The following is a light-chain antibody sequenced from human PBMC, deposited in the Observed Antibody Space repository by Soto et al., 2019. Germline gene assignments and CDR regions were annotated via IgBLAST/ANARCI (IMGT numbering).Light chain of an antibody. CDR1: SSDVGGYNY. Sequence: QSVLTQPASVSGSPGQSITISCTGTSSDVGGYNYVSWYQQQSGKAPKLMIHEVSNRPSGVSNRVSGSKSGNTASLTISGLQAEDEADYYCSSYTRSRAYVFGIGTKVTVL. CDR3: SSYTRSRAYV. J-gene: IGLJ1*01. V-gene: IGLV2-14*01. CDR2: EVS.